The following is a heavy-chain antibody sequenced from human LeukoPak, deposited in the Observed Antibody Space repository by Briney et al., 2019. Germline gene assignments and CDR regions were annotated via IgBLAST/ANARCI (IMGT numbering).Heavy chain of an antibody. CDR2: ISSSGSTT. CDR1: GFTFSNHE. V-gene: IGHV3-48*03. D-gene: IGHD2-2*01. CDR3: ARAGQFDGIVVTPPAVVGDY. Sequence: PGGSLRLSCAASGFTFSNHEINWVRQAPGKGLEWVSYISSSGSTTYYADSVKGRFAISRDNAKNSLYLQMNSLRVEDTAVYFCARAGQFDGIVVTPPAVVGDYWGQGTLVTVSS. J-gene: IGHJ4*02.